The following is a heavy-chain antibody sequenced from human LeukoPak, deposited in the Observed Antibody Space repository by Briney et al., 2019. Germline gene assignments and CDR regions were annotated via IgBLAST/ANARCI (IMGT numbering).Heavy chain of an antibody. V-gene: IGHV4-4*07. Sequence: SETLSLTCTVSGGSISSYYWGWIRQPAGKGLEWIGRIYTSGSTNYNPSLKSRVTISVDTSKNQFSLKLSSVTAADTAVYYCAREGYSYGSNWFDPWGQGTLVTVSS. D-gene: IGHD5-18*01. CDR3: AREGYSYGSNWFDP. CDR2: IYTSGST. CDR1: GGSISSYY. J-gene: IGHJ5*02.